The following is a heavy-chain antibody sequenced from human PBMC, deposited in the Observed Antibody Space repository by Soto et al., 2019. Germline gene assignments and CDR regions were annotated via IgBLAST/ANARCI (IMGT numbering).Heavy chain of an antibody. CDR1: GFTFSNAW. Sequence: EVQLVESGGGLVKPGGSLRLSCAASGFTFSNAWMSWVRQAPGKGLEWVGRIKSKTDGGTTDYAAPVKGRFTISRDDSKNTLYLQMNSLKTEDTAVYYCTPPPVDDLASGFDYWGQGTLVTVSS. J-gene: IGHJ4*02. V-gene: IGHV3-15*01. D-gene: IGHD1-1*01. CDR3: TPPPVDDLASGFDY. CDR2: IKSKTDGGTT.